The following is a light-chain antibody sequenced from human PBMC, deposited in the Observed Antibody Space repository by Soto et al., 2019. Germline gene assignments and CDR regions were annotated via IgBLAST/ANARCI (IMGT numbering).Light chain of an antibody. CDR3: VLYMGSGPYV. CDR1: PGSVSSSYF. J-gene: IGLJ1*01. V-gene: IGLV8-61*01. CDR2: NTN. Sequence: QTVVTQEPSFSVSPGGTVTLTCGFSPGSVSSSYFPSWYHQTPGQPPRTLIYNTNTRSYGVPDRFSGSILGNNASLTITGAQADDESDYYCVLYMGSGPYVFGTGTKVTVL.